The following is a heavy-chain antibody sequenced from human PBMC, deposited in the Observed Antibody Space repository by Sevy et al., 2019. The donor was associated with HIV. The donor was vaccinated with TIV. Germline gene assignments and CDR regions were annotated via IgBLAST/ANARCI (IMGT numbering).Heavy chain of an antibody. CDR1: GFTFSSYT. CDR3: ATDGGCSSTSCLLYFVC. D-gene: IGHD2-2*01. Sequence: GGSLRLSCAASGFTFSSYTMNWVRQAPGKGLEWVSSITGGSSYIYYADSVKGRFTISRDNAKNSLYLQMNSLRAEDTAVYYCATDGGCSSTSCLLYFVCWGQGSLVTLSS. CDR2: ITGGSSYI. J-gene: IGHJ4*02. V-gene: IGHV3-21*01.